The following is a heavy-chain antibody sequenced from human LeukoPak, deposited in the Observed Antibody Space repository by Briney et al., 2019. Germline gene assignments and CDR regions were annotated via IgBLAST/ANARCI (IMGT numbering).Heavy chain of an antibody. CDR1: GFTVSSNY. CDR2: IYSGGST. D-gene: IGHD3-3*01. CDR3: AREGLEYYDFWSGSVYGMDV. J-gene: IGHJ6*01. Sequence: PGGSLSLSCAASGFTVSSNYMSWVRQAPGKGLEWVSVIYSGGSTYYADSVKGRFTISRDNSKNTLYLQMNSLRAEDTAVYYCAREGLEYYDFWSGSVYGMDVWGQGTTVTASS. V-gene: IGHV3-53*01.